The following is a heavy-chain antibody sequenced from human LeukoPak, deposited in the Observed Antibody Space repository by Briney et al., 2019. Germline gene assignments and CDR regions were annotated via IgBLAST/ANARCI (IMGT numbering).Heavy chain of an antibody. J-gene: IGHJ6*02. D-gene: IGHD6-19*01. CDR2: INPSGGST. Sequence: ASVKVSCKASGGTFTSYYMHWVRQAPGQGLEWMGIINPSGGSTSYAQKFQGRVTMTRDTSTSTVYMELSSLRSEDTAVYYCARDLGIAVAGTRATGYYYGMDVWGQGTTVTVSS. CDR1: GGTFTSYY. V-gene: IGHV1-46*01. CDR3: ARDLGIAVAGTRATGYYYGMDV.